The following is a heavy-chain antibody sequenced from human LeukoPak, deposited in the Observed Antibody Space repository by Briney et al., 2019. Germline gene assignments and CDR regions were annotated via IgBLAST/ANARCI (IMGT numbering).Heavy chain of an antibody. D-gene: IGHD5-12*01. CDR3: ARGIVATVDY. CDR1: GFTFSSYG. CDR2: ISYDGSNK. Sequence: PGGSLRLSCAASGFTFSSYGMHWVRQAPGKGLEWVAVISYDGSNKHYADSVKGRFTISRDNAKNTLYLQMNSLRAEDTAVYYCARGIVATVDYWGQGTLVTVSS. J-gene: IGHJ4*02. V-gene: IGHV3-30*03.